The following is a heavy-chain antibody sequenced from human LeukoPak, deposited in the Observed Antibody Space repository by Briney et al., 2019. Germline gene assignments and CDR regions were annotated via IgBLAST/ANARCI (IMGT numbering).Heavy chain of an antibody. CDR2: IKQGGSEI. J-gene: IGHJ4*02. Sequence: PGGSLRLSCSASGFTFSRFWMSWVRQAPGKGLEYVALIKQGGSEIYHMDSVKDRFTISRDDATNSLYLQMNSLRVEDTALYYCARDRESESDSEGDYWGQGTLVTVSS. CDR3: ARDRESESDSEGDY. CDR1: GFTFSRFW. V-gene: IGHV3-7*01. D-gene: IGHD4-11*01.